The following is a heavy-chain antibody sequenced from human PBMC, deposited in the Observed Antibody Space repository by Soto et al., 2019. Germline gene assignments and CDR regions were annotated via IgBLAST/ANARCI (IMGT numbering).Heavy chain of an antibody. CDR1: GFTFSNYG. CDR3: AKGGGDDRSGYYSLYYFDY. Sequence: QVQLVESWGGVVQPGRSLRLACAATGFTFSNYGMHWVRQAPGKGLEWVAVISYDGSNKYYADSVKGRFTISRDNSKNTLYLQMNSLRAEDTAVYYCAKGGGDDRSGYYSLYYFDYCSQGTLVTVSS. J-gene: IGHJ4*02. CDR2: ISYDGSNK. V-gene: IGHV3-30*18. D-gene: IGHD3-22*01.